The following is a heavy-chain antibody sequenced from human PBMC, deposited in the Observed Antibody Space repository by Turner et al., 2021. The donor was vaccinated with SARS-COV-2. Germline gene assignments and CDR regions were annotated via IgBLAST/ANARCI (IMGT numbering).Heavy chain of an antibody. CDR3: ARGASVTPDRYYYYYFGMDV. V-gene: IGHV1-2*02. CDR2: IKPNRGGT. D-gene: IGHD4-17*01. Sequence: QGQLVQSGAEVKKPAASVKFFCKSSVYTCTGYYMHWVRQASGQGLAWMGWIKPNRGGTNYAQKFQSRVTMTRDTSISTAYLELSRLRSDDTAVYYCARGASVTPDRYYYYYFGMDVWGQGTTVTVSS. J-gene: IGHJ6*02. CDR1: VYTCTGYY.